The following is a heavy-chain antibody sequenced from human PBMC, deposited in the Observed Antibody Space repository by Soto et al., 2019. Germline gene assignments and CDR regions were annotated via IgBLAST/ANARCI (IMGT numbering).Heavy chain of an antibody. CDR1: GFTFSGDG. Sequence: GASRRLCCAASGFTFSGDGMHWDRQAPGGGRGWVAVISYDGSNKYYADSVKGRFTISRDNSKNTLYLQMNSRRAEDTAVYYCARGRLVRARRYFGLDVWGQGISVPV. V-gene: IGHV3-30-3*01. CDR3: ARGRLVRARRYFGLDV. D-gene: IGHD3-10*01. J-gene: IGHJ6*02. CDR2: ISYDGSNK.